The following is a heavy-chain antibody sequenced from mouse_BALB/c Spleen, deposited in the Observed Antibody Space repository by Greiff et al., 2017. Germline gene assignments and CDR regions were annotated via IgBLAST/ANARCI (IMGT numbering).Heavy chain of an antibody. CDR2: INPSTGGT. J-gene: IGHJ3*01. CDR3: TRWASPGLAN. V-gene: IGHV1-42*01. CDR1: GYTFTSYW. Sequence: VQLPQSGAELVKPGASVKLSCKASGYTFTSYWMHWVKQSPENSLEWIGEINPSTGGTSYNQKFKGKATLTVDKSSSTAYMQLKSLTSEESAVYYCTRWASPGLANGGKGTLVTVSA. D-gene: IGHD3-1*01.